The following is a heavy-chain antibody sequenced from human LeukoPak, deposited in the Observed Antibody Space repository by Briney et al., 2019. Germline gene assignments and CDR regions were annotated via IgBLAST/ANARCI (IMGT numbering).Heavy chain of an antibody. V-gene: IGHV4-59*11. J-gene: IGHJ4*02. CDR2: IYYSGST. Sequence: SETLSLTCTVSGGSIRSHYWSWIRQPPGKGLEWIGYIYYSGSTNYNPSLKSRVTISVDTSKNKISLKLSSVTAAHHAENYCARDRGDYDSSGYYGYFDYWGQGALVTVSS. CDR1: GGSIRSHY. D-gene: IGHD3-22*01. CDR3: ARDRGDYDSSGYYGYFDY.